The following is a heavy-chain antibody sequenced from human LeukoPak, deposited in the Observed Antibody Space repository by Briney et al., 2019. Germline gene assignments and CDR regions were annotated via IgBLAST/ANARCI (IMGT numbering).Heavy chain of an antibody. J-gene: IGHJ3*02. Sequence: GASVKVSCKASGYTFTGYYMHWVRQAPGQGLEWMGWINPNSGGTNYAQKFQGRVTMTRDTSISTAYMELSRLRSDDTAMYYCARLGQQLVYDAFDNWGQGTMDTVSS. D-gene: IGHD6-13*01. V-gene: IGHV1-2*02. CDR3: ARLGQQLVYDAFDN. CDR1: GYTFTGYY. CDR2: INPNSGGT.